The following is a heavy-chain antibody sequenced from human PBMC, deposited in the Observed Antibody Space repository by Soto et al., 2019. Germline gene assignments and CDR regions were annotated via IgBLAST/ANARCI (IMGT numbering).Heavy chain of an antibody. CDR1: GGSIGSYY. Sequence: SETLSLTCSVSGGSIGSYYWSWIRQPPGKGLEWIGYIYYTGSTNYNPSLKSRVTISVDTSKNQFSLKLNSVTVADTAVYYCARGSGWEMVLDYWGQGILGTVSS. CDR3: ARGSGWEMVLDY. J-gene: IGHJ4*02. V-gene: IGHV4-59*01. D-gene: IGHD6-19*01. CDR2: IYYTGST.